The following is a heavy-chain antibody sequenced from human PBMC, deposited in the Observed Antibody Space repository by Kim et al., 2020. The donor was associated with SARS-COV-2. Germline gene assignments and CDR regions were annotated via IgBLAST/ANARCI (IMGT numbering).Heavy chain of an antibody. D-gene: IGHD1-20*01. J-gene: IGHJ5*02. CDR1: GYTFTGYY. CDR3: AINWSPRLPGFDT. CDR2: INPNSGGT. Sequence: ASVKVSCKASGYTFTGYYMHWVRQAPGQGLEWMGRINPNSGGTNYAQKFQGRVTMTRDTSISTAYMELSRLRSDDTAVYYCAINWSPRLPGFDTWGQGTLVTVSS. V-gene: IGHV1-2*06.